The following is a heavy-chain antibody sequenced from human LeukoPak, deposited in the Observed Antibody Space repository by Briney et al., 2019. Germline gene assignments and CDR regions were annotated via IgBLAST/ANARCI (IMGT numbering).Heavy chain of an antibody. CDR3: ARGAPAFDP. J-gene: IGHJ5*02. CDR2: TYYRSKWYN. Sequence: SQTLSLTCVISGDSVSSNSVTWHWIRQSPSRGLEWLGRTYYRSKWYNDYAVSLKSRIIINPDTSKNQLSLQLNSVTPEDTAVYYCARGAPAFDPWGQGTLVTVSS. CDR1: GDSVSSNSVT. V-gene: IGHV6-1*01. D-gene: IGHD3-10*01.